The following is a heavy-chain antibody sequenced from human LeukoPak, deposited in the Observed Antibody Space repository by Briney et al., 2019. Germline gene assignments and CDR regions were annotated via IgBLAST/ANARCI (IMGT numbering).Heavy chain of an antibody. CDR1: GFTFSSYG. D-gene: IGHD4-17*01. CDR3: ANSPYGDWSFDF. V-gene: IGHV3-30*02. CDR2: IRYHGRDK. J-gene: IGHJ4*02. Sequence: GGSLRLSCAASGFTFSSYGMHWVRQAPGKGLEWVAFIRYHGRDKYYGDSVKGRFTISRDNSRNTLYLQMDSLRGEDTAVYYCANSPYGDWSFDFWGPGTLVTVSS.